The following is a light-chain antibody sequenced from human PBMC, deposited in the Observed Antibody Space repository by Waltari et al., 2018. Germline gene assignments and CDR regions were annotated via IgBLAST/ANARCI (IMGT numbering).Light chain of an antibody. J-gene: IGKJ1*01. CDR1: QSISTW. Sequence: DIQMTQSPSTLSASVGDRVTITCRASQSISTWLAWHQQKPGEAPNRLIYRASTLESGVQSRFSGSGSGTEFTLTISSLQPDDSATYYCQQYYSYRSFGQGTKVEIK. V-gene: IGKV1-5*03. CDR2: RAS. CDR3: QQYYSYRS.